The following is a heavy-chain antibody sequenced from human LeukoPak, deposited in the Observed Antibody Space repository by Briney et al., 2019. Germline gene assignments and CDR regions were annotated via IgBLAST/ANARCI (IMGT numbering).Heavy chain of an antibody. J-gene: IGHJ4*02. D-gene: IGHD4-17*01. CDR1: GYTFTSYD. CDR2: MNPNSGNT. V-gene: IGHV1-8*02. CDR3: ARRSDYGDYVTDY. Sequence: ASVKVSCKASGYTFTSYDINWVRQATGQELEWMGWMNPNSGNTGYAQKFQGRVTMTTDTSTSTAYMELRSLRSDDTAVYYCARRSDYGDYVTDYWGQGTLVAVSS.